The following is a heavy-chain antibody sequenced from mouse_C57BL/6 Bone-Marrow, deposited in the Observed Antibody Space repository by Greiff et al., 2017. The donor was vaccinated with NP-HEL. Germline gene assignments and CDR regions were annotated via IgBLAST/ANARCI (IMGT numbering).Heavy chain of an antibody. CDR3: ARDGGWLLRSFDY. CDR1: GFTFSSYA. CDR2: ISDGGSYT. Sequence: EVQVVESGGGLVKPGGSLKLSCAASGFTFSSYAMSWVRQTPEKRLEWVATISDGGSYTYYPDNVKGRFTISRDNAKNNLYLQMSHLKSEDTAMYYCARDGGWLLRSFDYWGQGTTLTVSS. V-gene: IGHV5-4*01. D-gene: IGHD2-3*01. J-gene: IGHJ2*01.